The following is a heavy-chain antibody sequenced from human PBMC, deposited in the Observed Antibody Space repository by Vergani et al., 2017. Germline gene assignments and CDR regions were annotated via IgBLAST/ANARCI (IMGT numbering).Heavy chain of an antibody. CDR1: GFTFSSYS. CDR3: ARDGSSSSGVYYYYYMDV. D-gene: IGHD6-6*01. Sequence: EVQLVESGGGLVQPGGSLRLSCAASGFTFSSYSMNWVRQAPGKGLEWVSYISSSSTIYYADSVKGRFTISRDNTKNSLYLQMNSLRAEDTAVYYCARDGSSSSGVYYYYYMDVWGKGTTVTVSS. J-gene: IGHJ6*03. V-gene: IGHV3-48*01. CDR2: ISSSSTI.